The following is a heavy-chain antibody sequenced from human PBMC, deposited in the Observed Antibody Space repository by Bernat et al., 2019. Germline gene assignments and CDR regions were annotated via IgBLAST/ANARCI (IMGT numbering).Heavy chain of an antibody. CDR2: IYYSGST. CDR1: GGSISSSGYY. J-gene: IGHJ4*01. V-gene: IGHV4-39*01. D-gene: IGHD3-10*01. CDR3: AAYGSGSYYHFDC. Sequence: QLQLQESGPGLVKPSETLSLTCTVSGGSISSSGYYWGWIRQPPGKGLEWIGSIYYSGSTYYNPSIKSRVTISVDTSKTQFSRKLSSVTAADTAVYYCAAYGSGSYYHFDCWGHGTLVTVSS.